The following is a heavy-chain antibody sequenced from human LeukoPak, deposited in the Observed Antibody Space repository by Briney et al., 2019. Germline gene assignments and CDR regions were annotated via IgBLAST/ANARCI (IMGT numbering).Heavy chain of an antibody. J-gene: IGHJ4*02. CDR2: LYYSGIT. V-gene: IGHV4-59*01. CDR1: GDSIRSYY. D-gene: IGHD1-26*01. CDR3: ASFSGSYYDD. Sequence: SETLSLTCTVSGDSIRSYYWSWIRQPPGKGLEWIGYLYYSGITNYNPSLKSRVTISVDTSKNQFSLKLSSVTAADTAVYYCASFSGSYYDDWGQGTLVTVSS.